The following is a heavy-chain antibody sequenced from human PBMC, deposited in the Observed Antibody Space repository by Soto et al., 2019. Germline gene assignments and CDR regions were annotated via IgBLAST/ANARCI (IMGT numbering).Heavy chain of an antibody. V-gene: IGHV1-18*01. J-gene: IGHJ4*02. CDR2: ISAYNGDT. Sequence: VASVKVSCKASGYTFTNYGITWVRQAPGQGLEWMGWISAYNGDTHYTQRLQGRVTMTTDTSTSTAYMELSSLRSEDTAVYYCAREAGWLQLVYYFDYCGKGTLVTVCS. CDR1: GYTFTNYG. CDR3: AREAGWLQLVYYFDY. D-gene: IGHD5-12*01.